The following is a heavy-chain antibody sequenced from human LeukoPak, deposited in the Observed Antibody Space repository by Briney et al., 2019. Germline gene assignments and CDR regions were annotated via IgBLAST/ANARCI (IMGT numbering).Heavy chain of an antibody. Sequence: GGSLRLSCEASGFTFSAYAMTWVRQAPGKGLEWVSSIGSDNKPHYSESVKGRFAISRDNSKSMLFLQLNSLRAEDTALYYCARELAITATTDAHRWFDPWGQGTLVTVSS. V-gene: IGHV3-23*05. J-gene: IGHJ5*02. CDR1: GFTFSAYA. CDR2: IGSDNKP. D-gene: IGHD1-20*01. CDR3: ARELAITATTDAHRWFDP.